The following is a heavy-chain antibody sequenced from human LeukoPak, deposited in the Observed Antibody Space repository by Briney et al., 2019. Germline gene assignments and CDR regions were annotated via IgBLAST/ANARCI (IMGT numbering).Heavy chain of an antibody. CDR1: GFTFSSYG. D-gene: IGHD5-18*01. J-gene: IGHJ4*02. CDR2: ISSSGSTI. Sequence: PGGSLRLPCAASGFTFSSYGMHWVRQAPGKGLEWVPYISSSGSTIYYADSVKGRFTISRDNAKNSLYLQMNSLRAEDTAVYYCARDERAYSYGYNYWGQGTLVTVSS. V-gene: IGHV3-48*04. CDR3: ARDERAYSYGYNY.